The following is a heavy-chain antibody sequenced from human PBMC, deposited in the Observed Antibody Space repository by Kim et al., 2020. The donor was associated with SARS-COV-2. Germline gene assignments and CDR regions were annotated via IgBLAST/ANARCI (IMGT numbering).Heavy chain of an antibody. Sequence: GGSLRLSCAASGFTVSNNYMTWVRQAPGKGLEWVSIIYSGGSTYYADSVKGRFTFSRDNSKNTLYLQMNSLRAEDTAVYYCARVPTGWYNHFDYWGQGTLVTVSS. J-gene: IGHJ4*02. CDR3: ARVPTGWYNHFDY. V-gene: IGHV3-66*01. D-gene: IGHD1-20*01. CDR2: IYSGGST. CDR1: GFTVSNNY.